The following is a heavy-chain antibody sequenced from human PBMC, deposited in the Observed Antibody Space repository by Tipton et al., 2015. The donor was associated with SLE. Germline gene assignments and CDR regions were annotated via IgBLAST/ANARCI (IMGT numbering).Heavy chain of an antibody. Sequence: LRLSCAASGFTFRTYGMHWVRQAPGKGLEWIGDINHSGSANYNPSLKSRVTISVDTSKNQFSLKLSSVTAADTAVYYCARDPIWFGELSAFDIWGQGTMVTVSS. V-gene: IGHV4-34*01. J-gene: IGHJ3*02. CDR2: INHSGSA. CDR3: ARDPIWFGELSAFDI. D-gene: IGHD3-10*01. CDR1: GFTFRTYG.